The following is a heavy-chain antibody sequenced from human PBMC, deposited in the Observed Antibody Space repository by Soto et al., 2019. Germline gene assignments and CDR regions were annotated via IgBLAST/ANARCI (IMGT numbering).Heavy chain of an antibody. CDR2: ISYDGSNK. J-gene: IGHJ4*02. Sequence: QVQLVESGGGVVQPGRSLRLSCAASGFTFSSYGMHWVRQAPVKGLEWVAVISYDGSNKYYADSVKGRFTISRDNSKNTLYLQMNSLRAEDTAVYYCAKDWGTTVTTPVVSYFDYWGQGTLVTVSS. CDR3: AKDWGTTVTTPVVSYFDY. CDR1: GFTFSSYG. V-gene: IGHV3-30*18. D-gene: IGHD4-17*01.